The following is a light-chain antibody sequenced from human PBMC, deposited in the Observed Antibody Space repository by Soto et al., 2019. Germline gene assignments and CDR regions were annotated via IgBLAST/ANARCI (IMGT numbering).Light chain of an antibody. CDR3: MQALHTPFT. Sequence: DIVMTQSPLSLPVTPGEPASISCRSSQSLLHSNGYNYLDWYLQKPGQSPQLLIYLGSNRASGVPDRFSGSVSGTDFTLKISRVEAEDVGVYYCMQALHTPFTFGPGTKVDIK. J-gene: IGKJ3*01. V-gene: IGKV2-28*01. CDR2: LGS. CDR1: QSLLHSNGYNY.